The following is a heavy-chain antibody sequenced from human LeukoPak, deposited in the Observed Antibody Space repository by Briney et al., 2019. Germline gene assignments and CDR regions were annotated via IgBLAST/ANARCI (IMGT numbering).Heavy chain of an antibody. D-gene: IGHD3-22*01. CDR1: GYTFTSYY. J-gene: IGHJ6*02. CDR3: ARDYYDSSGYWERLGRYYYYYGMDV. CDR2: INPSGGST. Sequence: ASVKVSCKASGYTFTSYYMHWVRQAPGQGPEWMGIINPSGGSTSYAQKFQGRVTMTRDTSTSTVYMELSSLRSEDTAVYYCARDYYDSSGYWERLGRYYYYYGMDVWGQGTTVTVSS. V-gene: IGHV1-46*01.